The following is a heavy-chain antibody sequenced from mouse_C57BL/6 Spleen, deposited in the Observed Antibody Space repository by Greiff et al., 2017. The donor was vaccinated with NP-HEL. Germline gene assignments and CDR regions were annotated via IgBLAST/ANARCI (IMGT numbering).Heavy chain of an antibody. CDR1: GFTFSDYG. J-gene: IGHJ1*03. CDR3: ARTKYYGSSYGYFDV. V-gene: IGHV5-17*01. Sequence: EVNLVESGGGLVKPGGSLKLSCAASGFTFSDYGMHWVRQAPEKGLEWVAYISSGSSTIYYADTVKGRFTISRDNAKNTMFLQMTSLRSEDAAMYYCARTKYYGSSYGYFDVWGTGTTVTVSS. CDR2: ISSGSSTI. D-gene: IGHD1-1*01.